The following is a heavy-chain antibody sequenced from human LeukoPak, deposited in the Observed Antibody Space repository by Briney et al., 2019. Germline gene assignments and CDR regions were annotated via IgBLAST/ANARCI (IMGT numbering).Heavy chain of an antibody. D-gene: IGHD6-13*01. CDR2: IYSGGST. CDR3: ASNHIAAAGTEDDY. V-gene: IGHV3-53*01. J-gene: IGHJ4*02. Sequence: GGSLRLSCAASGFTVSINEMSWVRQAPGKGLEWVSVIYSGGSTYYADSVKGRFTISRDNSKNTLYLQMNSLRAEDTAVYYCASNHIAAAGTEDDYWGRGTLVTVSS. CDR1: GFTVSINE.